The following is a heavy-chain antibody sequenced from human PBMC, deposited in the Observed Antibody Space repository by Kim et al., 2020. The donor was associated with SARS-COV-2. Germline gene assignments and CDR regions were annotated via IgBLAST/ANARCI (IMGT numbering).Heavy chain of an antibody. CDR2: IIPILGVA. CDR3: ARDYLYYDILTGTNYYYYYGMDV. CDR1: GGTFSSYA. D-gene: IGHD3-9*01. J-gene: IGHJ6*02. Sequence: SVKVSCKASGGTFSSYAISWVRQAPGQGLEWMGRIIPILGVANYAQKFQGRVTITADKSTSTAYMELSSLRSEDTAVYYCARDYLYYDILTGTNYYYYYGMDVWGQGTTVTVSS. V-gene: IGHV1-69*04.